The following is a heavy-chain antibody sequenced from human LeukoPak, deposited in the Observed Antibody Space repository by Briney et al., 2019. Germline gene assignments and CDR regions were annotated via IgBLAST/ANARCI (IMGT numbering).Heavy chain of an antibody. CDR1: GFTFSRYN. D-gene: IGHD6-19*01. V-gene: IGHV3-21*01. CDR3: ARDAHSSGWADWYFDL. CDR2: ISSSSSYI. Sequence: GGSLRLSCATSGFTFSRYNMNWVRQAPGKGLEWVSSISSSSSYIYYADSVKGRFTISRDNAKNSLYLQMNSLRAEDTAVSYCARDAHSSGWADWYFDLWGRGTLVTVSS. J-gene: IGHJ2*01.